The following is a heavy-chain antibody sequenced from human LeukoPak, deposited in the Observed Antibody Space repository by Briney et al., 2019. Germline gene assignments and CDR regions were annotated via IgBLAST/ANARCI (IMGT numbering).Heavy chain of an antibody. CDR2: INHSGST. CDR1: GGSFSGYY. CDR3: ARGAQLNPLGY. D-gene: IGHD6-6*01. V-gene: IGHV4-34*01. Sequence: SETLSLTCAVYGGSFSGYYWSWIRQPPGKGLEWIGEINHSGSTNYNPSLKSRVTISVDTSKNQFSLKLSSVTAADTAVYYCARGAQLNPLGYWGQGTLVTVSS. J-gene: IGHJ4*02.